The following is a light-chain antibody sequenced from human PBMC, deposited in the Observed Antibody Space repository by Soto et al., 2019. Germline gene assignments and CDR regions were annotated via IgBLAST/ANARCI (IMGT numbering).Light chain of an antibody. Sequence: DIQMTQSPSTLSASVGDRVTITCRASQSISSWLAWYQQKPGKXPXXLIYDASSLESGVPSRFIVIGSGTEFTLPLSSLQPDDFATYDCQQYYSYWTFGQGTKVDIK. J-gene: IGKJ1*01. CDR2: DAS. CDR1: QSISSW. CDR3: QQYYSYWT. V-gene: IGKV1-5*01.